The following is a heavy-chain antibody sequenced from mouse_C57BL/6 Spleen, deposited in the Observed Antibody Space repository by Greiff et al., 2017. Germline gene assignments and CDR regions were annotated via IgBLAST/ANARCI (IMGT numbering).Heavy chain of an antibody. J-gene: IGHJ4*01. D-gene: IGHD2-4*01. CDR2: IYPGSGST. CDR1: GYTFTSYW. CDR3: ARGSYDYDGVDY. V-gene: IGHV1-55*01. Sequence: VQLQQPGAELVKPGASVKMSCKASGYTFTSYWITWVKQRPGQGLEWIGDIYPGSGSTNYNEKFKSKATLTVDTSSSTAYMQLSSLTSEDSAVYYCARGSYDYDGVDYWGQGTSVTVSS.